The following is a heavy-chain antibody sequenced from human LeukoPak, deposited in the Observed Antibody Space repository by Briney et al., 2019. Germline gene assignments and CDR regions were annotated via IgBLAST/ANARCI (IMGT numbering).Heavy chain of an antibody. CDR3: AITKRVDYLDF. D-gene: IGHD1-1*01. Sequence: SETLSLTCSVSGCSISSIYWGWVRQPPGKGLEWIGYVYFSGSANYNPSLKSRVTISIDTSKNHFPLKLNSVTAADTAVYYCAITKRVDYLDFWGQGTLVTVSS. V-gene: IGHV4-59*01. J-gene: IGHJ4*02. CDR2: VYFSGSA. CDR1: GCSISSIY.